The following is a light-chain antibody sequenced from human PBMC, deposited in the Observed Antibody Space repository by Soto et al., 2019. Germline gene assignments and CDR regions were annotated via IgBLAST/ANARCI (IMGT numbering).Light chain of an antibody. CDR3: QSYDNTLSASG. CDR2: GSS. CDR1: SSNIGAGHV. Sequence: QSVLTQPPSVSGTPGQRVTISCTGSSSNIGAGHVVHWYQQFPGRAPNLLIYGSSNRPLGVPDRFSGSKSGTSASLAITGLQAEDEADYTCQSYDNTLSASGFGGGTKVPS. J-gene: IGLJ2*01. V-gene: IGLV1-40*01.